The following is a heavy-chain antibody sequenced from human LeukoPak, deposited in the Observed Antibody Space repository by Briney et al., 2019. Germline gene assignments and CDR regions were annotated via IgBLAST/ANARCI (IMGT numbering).Heavy chain of an antibody. D-gene: IGHD2-2*01. V-gene: IGHV4-39*07. Sequence: SETLSLTCTVSGGSISSSSYYWGWIRQPPGKGLEWIGSMYYSGSTYYNPSLRSRVTISLDTSKNQFSLKLSSVTAADTAVYHCASSRRVPDYYYYYMDVWGKGTTVTVSS. CDR1: GGSISSSSYY. J-gene: IGHJ6*03. CDR3: ASSRRVPDYYYYYMDV. CDR2: MYYSGST.